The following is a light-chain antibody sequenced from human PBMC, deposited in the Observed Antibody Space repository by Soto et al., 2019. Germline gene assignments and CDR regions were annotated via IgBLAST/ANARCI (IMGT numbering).Light chain of an antibody. J-gene: IGLJ1*01. CDR2: GVA. Sequence: QSVLTQPASVSGSPGQSITISCTGTSSDVGVYNHVSWYQQHPGKAPKLMIYGVADRPSGVSSRFSGSKSGNTASLTISGLQAEDEADYYCISYTGTSTPYGFGTGTKVTVL. CDR3: ISYTGTSTPYG. V-gene: IGLV2-14*01. CDR1: SSDVGVYNH.